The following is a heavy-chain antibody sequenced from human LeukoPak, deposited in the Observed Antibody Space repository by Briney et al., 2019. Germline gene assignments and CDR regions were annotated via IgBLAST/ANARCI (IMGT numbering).Heavy chain of an antibody. CDR2: INPNSGGT. D-gene: IGHD2-8*01. CDR3: ARPRYCTNGVCYPIFDY. J-gene: IGHJ4*02. V-gene: IGHV1-2*02. CDR1: GYTFTGYY. Sequence: ASVKVSCKASGYTFTGYYMHWVRQAPGQGLEWMGWINPNSGGTNYAQKFQGRVTMTRDTSISTAYMELSRLRSDDTAVYYCARPRYCTNGVCYPIFDYWGQGTLVTVYS.